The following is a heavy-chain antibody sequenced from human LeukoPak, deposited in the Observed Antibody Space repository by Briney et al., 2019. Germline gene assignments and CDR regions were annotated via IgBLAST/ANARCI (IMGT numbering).Heavy chain of an antibody. CDR2: ISAYNGNT. CDR1: GYTFTSYG. D-gene: IGHD5-18*01. V-gene: IGHV1-18*01. J-gene: IGHJ6*03. CDR3: ARDGQFERGYSYGYEVYYYYYYMDV. Sequence: GASVKVSCKASGYTFTSYGISWVRQAPGQGLEWMGWISAYNGNTNYAQKFQGRVTMTRDTSISTAYMELSRLRSDDTAVYYCARDGQFERGYSYGYEVYYYYYYMDVWGKGTTVTVSS.